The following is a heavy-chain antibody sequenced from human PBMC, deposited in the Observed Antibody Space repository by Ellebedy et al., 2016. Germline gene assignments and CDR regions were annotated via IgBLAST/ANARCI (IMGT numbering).Heavy chain of an antibody. CDR1: GYTFASHG. D-gene: IGHD6-19*01. CDR2: ISPYNANT. CDR3: ARDSKALAGIDAFDI. Sequence: ASVKVSXKASGYTFASHGISWVRQAPGQGLEWMGWISPYNANTKYAQKLQGRVTMTTDTSTTTVYMELRSLASDDTAVYYCARDSKALAGIDAFDIWGQGTMVTVSS. V-gene: IGHV1-18*01. J-gene: IGHJ3*02.